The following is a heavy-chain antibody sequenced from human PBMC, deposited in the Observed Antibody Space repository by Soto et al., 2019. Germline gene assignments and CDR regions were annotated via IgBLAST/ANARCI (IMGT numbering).Heavy chain of an antibody. Sequence: ASVKVSCKASGYTFTGYYVLWVRQAPGRGPECMGWINPYTGGTNYAQKFQGRVTMTRVTSISTAYMELSKLISDDTAVYYCATQFHHCGGDCYRGPYFGMDVWGQGTTVTVSS. V-gene: IGHV1-2*02. CDR2: INPYTGGT. J-gene: IGHJ6*02. CDR1: GYTFTGYY. CDR3: ATQFHHCGGDCYRGPYFGMDV. D-gene: IGHD2-21*02.